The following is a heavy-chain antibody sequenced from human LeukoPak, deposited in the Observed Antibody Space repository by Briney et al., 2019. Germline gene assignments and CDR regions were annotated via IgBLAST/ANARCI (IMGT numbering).Heavy chain of an antibody. CDR3: ARDGGVSWYTPLAHAFDI. Sequence: SETLSLTCTVSGGSFSSGSYYWSWIRQPPGKGLEWIGYIYYSGSTNYNPSLKSRVTISVDTSKNQFSLKLSSVTAADTAVYYCARDGGVSWYTPLAHAFDIWGQGTMVTVSS. V-gene: IGHV4-61*01. J-gene: IGHJ3*02. CDR2: IYYSGST. CDR1: GGSFSSGSYY. D-gene: IGHD6-13*01.